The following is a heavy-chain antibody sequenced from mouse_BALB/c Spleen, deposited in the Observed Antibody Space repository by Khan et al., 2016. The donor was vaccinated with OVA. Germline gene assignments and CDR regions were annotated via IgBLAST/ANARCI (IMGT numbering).Heavy chain of an antibody. J-gene: IGHJ2*01. CDR3: ARGNWAY. CDR1: GFTFRSFG. CDR2: INRGSTTI. V-gene: IGHV5-17*02. D-gene: IGHD4-1*01. Sequence: QLVQSGGGLVQPGGSRKLSCAASGFTFRSFGMHWVRQAPEKGLEWVAYINRGSTTIYYADPVKGRFTISRDNPKNTLFLQMTSLRSEDTAMYYCARGNWAYWGQGTTLTVSS.